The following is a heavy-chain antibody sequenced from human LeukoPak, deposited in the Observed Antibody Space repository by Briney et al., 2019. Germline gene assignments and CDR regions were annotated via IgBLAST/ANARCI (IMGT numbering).Heavy chain of an antibody. Sequence: SETLSLTCTVSGGSISSSSYYWGWIRQPAGKGLEWIGRIYTSGSTNYNPSLKSRVTISVDTSKNQFSLKLSSVTAADTAVYYCARGGPHWFDPWGQGTLVTVSS. V-gene: IGHV4-61*02. CDR2: IYTSGST. J-gene: IGHJ5*02. CDR1: GGSISSSSYY. CDR3: ARGGPHWFDP.